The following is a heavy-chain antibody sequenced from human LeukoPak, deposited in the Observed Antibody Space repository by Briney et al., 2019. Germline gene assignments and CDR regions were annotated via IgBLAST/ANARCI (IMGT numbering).Heavy chain of an antibody. CDR3: ARAPTRMVRGVTRFYYMDV. CDR2: MNPNSGNT. D-gene: IGHD3-10*01. Sequence: ASVKVSCKASGYTFTSYDINWVRQATGQGLEWMGWMNPNSGNTGYAQKFQGRVTMTRNTSISTAYMGLSSLRSEDTAVYYCARAPTRMVRGVTRFYYMDVWGKGTTVTVSS. J-gene: IGHJ6*03. CDR1: GYTFTSYD. V-gene: IGHV1-8*01.